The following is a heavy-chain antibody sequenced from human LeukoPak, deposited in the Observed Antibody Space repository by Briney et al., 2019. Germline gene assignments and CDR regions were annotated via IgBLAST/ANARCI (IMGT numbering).Heavy chain of an antibody. CDR2: IYSDDRT. CDR3: AREVMAKRRAFDI. CDR1: GFSFSSCA. J-gene: IGHJ3*02. Sequence: GRSLRLSCAASGFSFSSCAMHWVRQAPGKGLEWVSVIYSDDRTYYADSVKGRFTISRHTSKKTLYLQMNSLRAEDTAVYYCAREVMAKRRAFDIWGQGTVVTVSS. V-gene: IGHV3-53*04. D-gene: IGHD2-8*01.